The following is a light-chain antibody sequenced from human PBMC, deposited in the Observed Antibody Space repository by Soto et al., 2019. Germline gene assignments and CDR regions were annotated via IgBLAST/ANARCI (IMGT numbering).Light chain of an antibody. CDR3: QVWDSSSDHAV. Sequence: SYELTQPPSVSAAPGQTARITCGGNNIGSKSVHWSQQKPGQAPVLVVYDDDDRPSGIPARFSGSNSGNTAALTISRVEVGDEADYYCQVWDSSSDHAVFGGGTKLTVI. V-gene: IGLV3-21*02. J-gene: IGLJ2*01. CDR2: DDD. CDR1: NIGSKS.